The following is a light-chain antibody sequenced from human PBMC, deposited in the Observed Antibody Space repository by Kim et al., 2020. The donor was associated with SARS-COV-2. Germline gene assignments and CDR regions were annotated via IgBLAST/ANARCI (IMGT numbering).Light chain of an antibody. CDR1: QSVAFY. J-gene: IGKJ4*01. CDR3: QQRANWRSLT. CDR2: DAS. V-gene: IGKV3-11*01. Sequence: EIVLTQSPGTLSLSPGDTATLSCRASQSVAFYLAWYQQKPGQAPRLLIYDASRRASGIPARFSGSGSDTDFTLTISSLEPGDFGVYYCQQRANWRSLTFGGGTKVDIK.